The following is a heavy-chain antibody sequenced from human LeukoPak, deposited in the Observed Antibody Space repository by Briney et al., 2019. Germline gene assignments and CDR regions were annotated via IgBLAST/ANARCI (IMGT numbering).Heavy chain of an antibody. CDR1: GGTFSSYA. CDR3: ASVYCSGGSCDYYYGMDV. J-gene: IGHJ6*04. CDR2: IIPIFGTA. V-gene: IGHV1-69*06. D-gene: IGHD2-15*01. Sequence: SVKVSCKASGGTFSSYAISWVRQAPGQGLELMGGIIPIFGTANYAQKFQGRVTITADKSTSTAYMELSSLRSEDTAVYYCASVYCSGGSCDYYYGMDVWGKGTTVTVSS.